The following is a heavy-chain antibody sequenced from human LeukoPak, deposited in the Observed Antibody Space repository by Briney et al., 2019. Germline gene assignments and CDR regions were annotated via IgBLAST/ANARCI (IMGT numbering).Heavy chain of an antibody. V-gene: IGHV3-7*04. CDR3: VRGDWYFEA. D-gene: IGHD2-21*01. CDR2: INRDGTEK. Sequence: GGSLRLSCATSGFXFSDSRMTWVRQAPGKGLQWVANINRDGTEKHFLDSVEGRFIISRDNAKKSLYLQMSSLRPQDTAVYFCVRGDWYFEAWGQGTLVTVSS. CDR1: GFXFSDSR. J-gene: IGHJ4*02.